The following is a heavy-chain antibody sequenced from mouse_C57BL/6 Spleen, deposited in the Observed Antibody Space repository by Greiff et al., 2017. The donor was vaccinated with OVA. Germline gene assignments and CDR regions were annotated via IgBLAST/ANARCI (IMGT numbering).Heavy chain of an antibody. Sequence: QVQLQQPGAELVKPGASVKMSCKASGYTFTSYWITWVTPRPGQGLEWIGDLYPGSGCTNSNETFKSKATLTVATSSITAYMQLSSLTSEDSAVYYCARGGYITTVVENAMDYWGQGTSVTVAS. CDR2: LYPGSGCT. J-gene: IGHJ4*01. CDR3: ARGGYITTVVENAMDY. V-gene: IGHV1-55*01. CDR1: GYTFTSYW. D-gene: IGHD1-1*01.